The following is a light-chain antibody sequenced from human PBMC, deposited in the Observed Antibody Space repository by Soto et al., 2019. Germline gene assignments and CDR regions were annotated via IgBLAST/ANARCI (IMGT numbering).Light chain of an antibody. CDR2: EVS. CDR3: SSHTSSSTPV. CDR1: SSDVGGYSY. J-gene: IGLJ1*01. V-gene: IGLV2-14*01. Sequence: QGALTSPASVSRSPRRSITIACTGTSSDVGGYSYVSWYQQHPGKAPNLMFYEVSNRPSGVSNRCSGSKSGNTASLTISGLQAEDEADYYCSSHTSSSTPVFGTGTKVT.